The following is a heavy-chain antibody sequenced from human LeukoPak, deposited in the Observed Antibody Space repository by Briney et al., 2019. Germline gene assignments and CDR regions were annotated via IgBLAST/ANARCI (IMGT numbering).Heavy chain of an antibody. D-gene: IGHD5-24*01. J-gene: IGHJ4*02. CDR1: GGTFSSYA. Sequence: SVTVSCKASGGTFSSYAISWVRQAPGQGLEWMGGIIPIFGTANYAQKFQGRVTITADESTSTAYMELSSLRSEDTAVYYCARMVAEMATTQYYFDYWGQGTLVTVSS. V-gene: IGHV1-69*13. CDR3: ARMVAEMATTQYYFDY. CDR2: IIPIFGTA.